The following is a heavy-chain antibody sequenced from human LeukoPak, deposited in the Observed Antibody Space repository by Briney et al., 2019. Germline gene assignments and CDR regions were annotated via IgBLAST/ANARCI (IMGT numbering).Heavy chain of an antibody. Sequence: PGGSLRLSCAASGFTFSSYAMNWVRQAPGKGLEWVSGISASGGYTYYADSVKGRFTISRDNSKNTLYLQMNSLRVEDTAVYYCAKDRLPLSSAYYYVPFDYWGQGTLVTVFS. CDR2: ISASGGYT. J-gene: IGHJ4*02. CDR3: AKDRLPLSSAYYYVPFDY. CDR1: GFTFSSYA. V-gene: IGHV3-23*01. D-gene: IGHD3-22*01.